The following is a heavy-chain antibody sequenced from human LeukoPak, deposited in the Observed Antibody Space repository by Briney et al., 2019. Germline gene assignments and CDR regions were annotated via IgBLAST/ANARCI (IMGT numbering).Heavy chain of an antibody. CDR1: GGSISSSSYY. J-gene: IGHJ4*02. D-gene: IGHD4-23*01. V-gene: IGHV4-39*07. CDR2: IYYSGST. CDR3: ARDSLYGGNSADY. Sequence: PSETLSLTCTVSGGSISSSSYYWGWIRQPPGKGLEWIGSIYYSGSTYYNPSLKSRVTISVDTSKNQFSLKLSSVTAADTAVYYCARDSLYGGNSADYWGQGTLVTVSS.